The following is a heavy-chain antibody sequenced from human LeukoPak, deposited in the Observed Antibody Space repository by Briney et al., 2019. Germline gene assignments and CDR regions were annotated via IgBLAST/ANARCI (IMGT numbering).Heavy chain of an antibody. V-gene: IGHV4-59*01. J-gene: IGHJ4*02. CDR2: IYYSGST. CDR1: GGSISSYY. Sequence: PSETLSLTCTVSGGSISSYYWSWIRQPPGKGLEWIGYIYYSGSTNYNPSLKSRVTISVDTSKNQFSLKLSSVTAADTAVYYCARGYSSSWSVYWGQGTLVTVSS. D-gene: IGHD6-13*01. CDR3: ARGYSSSWSVY.